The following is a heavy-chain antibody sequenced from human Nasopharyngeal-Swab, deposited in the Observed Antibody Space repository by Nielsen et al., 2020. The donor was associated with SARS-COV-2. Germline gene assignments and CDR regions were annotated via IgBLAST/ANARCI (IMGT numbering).Heavy chain of an antibody. V-gene: IGHV4-39*07. Sequence: SETSLPCTVSGGSISSSSYYWGWIRQPPGKGLEWIGSIYYSGSTYYNPSLKSRVTISVDTSKNQFSLKLSSVTAADTAVYYCVGSSWYGDYYYYYGMDVWGQGTTVTVSS. CDR1: GGSISSSSYY. J-gene: IGHJ6*02. D-gene: IGHD6-13*01. CDR2: IYYSGST. CDR3: VGSSWYGDYYYYYGMDV.